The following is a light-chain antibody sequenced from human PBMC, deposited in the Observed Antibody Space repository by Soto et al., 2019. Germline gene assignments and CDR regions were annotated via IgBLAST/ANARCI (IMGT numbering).Light chain of an antibody. J-gene: IGKJ1*01. Sequence: EIVLTQAPGTLSLSPGDRATLSCRASQSVSSGYLAWYQQKPGQAPRLLIYGASSRATGIPDRFSGSGSGTDFTLTIIRLETEDFAVYYCQQYGSSPWTFGQGTKVDIK. CDR1: QSVSSGY. CDR3: QQYGSSPWT. V-gene: IGKV3-20*01. CDR2: GAS.